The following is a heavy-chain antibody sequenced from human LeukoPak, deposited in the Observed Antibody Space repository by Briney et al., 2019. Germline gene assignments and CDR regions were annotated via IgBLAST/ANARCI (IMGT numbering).Heavy chain of an antibody. CDR3: AGDPDCSSTSCPDGYYYYMDV. Sequence: GASVKVSCKASGGTFSSYAISWVRQAPGQGLEWMGGIIPIFGTANYAQKFQGRVTITADESTSTAYMELSSLRSEDTAVYYCAGDPDCSSTSCPDGYYYYMDVWGKGTTVTVSS. V-gene: IGHV1-69*13. D-gene: IGHD2-2*01. CDR1: GGTFSSYA. CDR2: IIPIFGTA. J-gene: IGHJ6*03.